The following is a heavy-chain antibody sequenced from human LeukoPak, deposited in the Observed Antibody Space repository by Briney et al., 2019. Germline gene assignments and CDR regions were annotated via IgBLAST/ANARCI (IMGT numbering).Heavy chain of an antibody. Sequence: PSETLSLTCTVSGGSISSSSYYWAWLRQPPGKGLEWIGSIHYSGSTYYNPSLQSRVTISIDTSKNQFTLKLNSVTAADTAVYYCARDRGIAAAADAFDIWGQGTMVTVSS. CDR3: ARDRGIAAAADAFDI. CDR2: IHYSGST. V-gene: IGHV4-39*06. J-gene: IGHJ3*02. CDR1: GGSISSSSYY. D-gene: IGHD6-13*01.